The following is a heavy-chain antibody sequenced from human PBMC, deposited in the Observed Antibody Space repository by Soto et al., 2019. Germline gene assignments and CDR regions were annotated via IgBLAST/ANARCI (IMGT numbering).Heavy chain of an antibody. CDR3: ANYDSSGYLGY. CDR2: ISGSGGST. J-gene: IGHJ4*02. Sequence: GGSLRLSCAASGFTFSSYAMSWVRQAPGKGLEWVSAISGSGGSTYYADSVKGRFTISRDNSKNTLYLQMNSLRAEDTAVYYCANYDSSGYLGYWGQGTLVTVSS. CDR1: GFTFSSYA. V-gene: IGHV3-23*01. D-gene: IGHD3-22*01.